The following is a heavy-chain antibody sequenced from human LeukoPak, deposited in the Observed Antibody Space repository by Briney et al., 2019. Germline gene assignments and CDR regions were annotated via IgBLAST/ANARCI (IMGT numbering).Heavy chain of an antibody. CDR1: GFTFSSYS. D-gene: IGHD5-18*01. V-gene: IGHV3-21*01. J-gene: IGHJ4*02. CDR3: ARVVVDTAMVTYYFDY. Sequence: GGSLRLSCAASGFTFSSYSMNWVRQAPGKGLEWVSSISSSSSYIYYADSVKGRFTISRDNAKNSLYLQMNSLRAEDTAVYYCARVVVDTAMVTYYFDYWGQATLVTVSS. CDR2: ISSSSSYI.